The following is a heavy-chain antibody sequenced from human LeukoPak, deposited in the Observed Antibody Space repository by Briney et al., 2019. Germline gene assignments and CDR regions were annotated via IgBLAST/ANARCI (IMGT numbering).Heavy chain of an antibody. D-gene: IGHD3-16*01. CDR2: IKQDGSEK. V-gene: IGHV3-7*03. Sequence: GGSLRLSCTASEFTFSSYWMSWVRQAPGKGLEWVANIKQDGSEKDYVDSVKGRFTISRDNAKNSLFLQMNSLRVEDTAAYYCARLHSAVYYGDAFDIWGQGTMVTVSS. CDR1: EFTFSSYW. J-gene: IGHJ3*02. CDR3: ARLHSAVYYGDAFDI.